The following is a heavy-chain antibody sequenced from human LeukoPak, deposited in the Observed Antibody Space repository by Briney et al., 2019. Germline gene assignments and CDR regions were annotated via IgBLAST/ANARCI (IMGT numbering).Heavy chain of an antibody. CDR1: GYSFTSYW. V-gene: IGHV5-51*01. Sequence: GESLKISCKGSGYSFTSYWIGWVRQMPGKGLECMGIIYPGDSDTRYSPSFQGQVTISADTSISTAYLQWSSLKASDTAMYYCARLIVEMATISLIDYWGQGTLVTVSS. CDR2: IYPGDSDT. J-gene: IGHJ4*02. CDR3: ARLIVEMATISLIDY. D-gene: IGHD5-24*01.